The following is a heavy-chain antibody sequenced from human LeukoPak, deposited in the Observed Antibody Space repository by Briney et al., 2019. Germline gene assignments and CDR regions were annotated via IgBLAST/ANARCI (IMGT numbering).Heavy chain of an antibody. D-gene: IGHD5-18*01. CDR2: IYTSGST. Sequence: SQTLSLTCTVSGGSISSGSYYWRWIRQPAGKGLEWIGRIYTSGSTNYNPSLKSRVTISVDTSKNQFSLKLSSVTAADTDVYDCARDTAMVSLDYWGQGTLLTVSS. J-gene: IGHJ4*02. CDR3: ARDTAMVSLDY. CDR1: GGSISSGSYY. V-gene: IGHV4-61*02.